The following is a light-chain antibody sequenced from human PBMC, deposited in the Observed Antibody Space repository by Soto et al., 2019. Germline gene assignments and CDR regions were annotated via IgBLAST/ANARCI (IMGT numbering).Light chain of an antibody. V-gene: IGLV2-8*01. J-gene: IGLJ1*01. CDR3: SSYAGSSNV. Sequence: QSVLTQPPSASGSPGQSGAISYTGTSRDVGGYNYVSWYQQHPGKAPKPMISEVNERPSGVPDRCSGSKSGNTASLTVSGLHAEDEADDSCSSYAGSSNVFGTGTKVTVL. CDR2: EVN. CDR1: SRDVGGYNY.